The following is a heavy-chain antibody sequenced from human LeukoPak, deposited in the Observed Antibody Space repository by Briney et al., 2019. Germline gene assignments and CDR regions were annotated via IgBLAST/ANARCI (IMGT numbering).Heavy chain of an antibody. CDR3: ARASVRWLHSPRFDY. V-gene: IGHV6-1*01. D-gene: IGHD5-24*01. J-gene: IGHJ4*02. CDR2: TYYRSKWYN. Sequence: SQTLSLTCAISGDSVSSNSAAWNWIRQSPSRGLEWLGTTYYRSKWYNDYAVSVKSRITINPDTSKNQFSLQLNSVTPEDTAVYYCARASVRWLHSPRFDYWGQGTLVTVSS. CDR1: GDSVSSNSAA.